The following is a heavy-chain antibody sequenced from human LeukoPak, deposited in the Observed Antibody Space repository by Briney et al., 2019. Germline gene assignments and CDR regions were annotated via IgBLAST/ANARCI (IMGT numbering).Heavy chain of an antibody. CDR3: AKGSTVGATILVDY. Sequence: PGGSLRLSCVVSGFTFDEYSMQWVRQAPGKGLEWVSVIEWNGGRTYYADSVKGRFTISRDNSKNSLYLQMNSLRTEDTALYYCAKGSTVGATILVDYWGQGTLVTVSS. J-gene: IGHJ4*02. V-gene: IGHV3-43*01. CDR1: GFTFDEYS. CDR2: IEWNGGRT. D-gene: IGHD1-26*01.